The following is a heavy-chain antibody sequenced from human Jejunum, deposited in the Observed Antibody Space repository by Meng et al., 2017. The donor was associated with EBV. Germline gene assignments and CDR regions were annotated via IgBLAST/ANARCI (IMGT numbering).Heavy chain of an antibody. D-gene: IGHD2/OR15-2a*01. CDR3: AYYLGGGGGVGS. Sequence: VILQVWGQGVANPPDPLSLPCTFSVDSVTSVLYYWSWIRQPPGRGVGGIVYIYNGGNTNYIPSLGPRVTISLDTSKTQFSLKLGSVTAGDPAMYYCAYYLGGGGGVGSWGQGTLVTVSS. V-gene: IGHV4-61*01. CDR2: IYNGGNT. CDR1: VDSVTSVLYY. J-gene: IGHJ4*02.